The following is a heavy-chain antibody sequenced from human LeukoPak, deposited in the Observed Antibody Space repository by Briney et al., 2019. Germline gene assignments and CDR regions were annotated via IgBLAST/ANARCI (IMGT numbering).Heavy chain of an antibody. Sequence: ASVKVSCKASGYTFTSYDINRVRQATGQGLEWMGWMNPNSGNTGYAQKFQGRVTITRNTSISTAYMELSSLRSEDTAVYYCARGPNDFWRGYYSHYYYYMDVWGKGTTVTVSS. V-gene: IGHV1-8*03. CDR1: GYTFTSYD. CDR2: MNPNSGNT. CDR3: ARGPNDFWRGYYSHYYYYMDV. D-gene: IGHD3-3*01. J-gene: IGHJ6*03.